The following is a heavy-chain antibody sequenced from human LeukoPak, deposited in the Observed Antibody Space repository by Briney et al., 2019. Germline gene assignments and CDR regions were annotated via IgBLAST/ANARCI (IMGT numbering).Heavy chain of an antibody. CDR1: GYRLTDLA. CDR2: FDPEVGET. D-gene: IGHD3-22*01. V-gene: IGHV1-24*01. CDR3: AAFYYDSSRFSYYFDH. J-gene: IGHJ4*02. Sequence: ASVKVSCKASGYRLTDLAMHWVRQAPGKGLEWMGGFDPEVGETLYAQKFQGRVTMTEDTSTDTAYMELSSLKSEDTAVYFCAAFYYDSSRFSYYFDHWGQGTLVTVSS.